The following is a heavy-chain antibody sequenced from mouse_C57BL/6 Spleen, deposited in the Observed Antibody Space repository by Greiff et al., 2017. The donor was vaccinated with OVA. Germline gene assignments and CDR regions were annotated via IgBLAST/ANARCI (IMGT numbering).Heavy chain of an antibody. Sequence: QVQLQQPGAELVRPGSSVKLSCKASGYTFTSYWMHWVKQRPIQGLEWIGNIDPSDSETHYNQKFKDKATLTVDKSSSTAYMQLSSLTSEDSAVYYCARRDYSNYGDAMDYWGQGTSVTVSS. D-gene: IGHD2-5*01. J-gene: IGHJ4*01. CDR1: GYTFTSYW. CDR2: IDPSDSET. V-gene: IGHV1-52*01. CDR3: ARRDYSNYGDAMDY.